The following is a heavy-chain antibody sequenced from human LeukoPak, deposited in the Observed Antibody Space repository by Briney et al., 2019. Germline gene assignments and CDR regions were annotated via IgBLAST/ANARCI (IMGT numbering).Heavy chain of an antibody. D-gene: IGHD2-2*01. J-gene: IGHJ4*02. Sequence: GGSLRLSCAASGFTFSSYAMHWVRQAPGKGLGWVAVISYDGSNKYYADSVKGRFTIPRDNSKNTLYLQMNSLRAEDTAVYYCAREGDCSSTSCYPYYFDYWGQGTLVTVSS. V-gene: IGHV3-30-3*01. CDR2: ISYDGSNK. CDR3: AREGDCSSTSCYPYYFDY. CDR1: GFTFSSYA.